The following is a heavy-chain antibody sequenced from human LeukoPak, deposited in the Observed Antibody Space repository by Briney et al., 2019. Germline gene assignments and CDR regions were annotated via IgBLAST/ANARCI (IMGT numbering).Heavy chain of an antibody. CDR3: ARSDHADDF. CDR2: IYYSGGNT. J-gene: IGHJ4*02. D-gene: IGHD1-14*01. V-gene: IGHV3-23*01. CDR1: GFMFSNFA. Sequence: PGGSLRLSCAASGFMFSNFAMSWVRQAPGKGLEWVSTIYYSGGNTYSADSVKGRFTISRDNAKNTLYLQMNSLRAGDTGVYYCARSDHADDFWGQGTLVTVSS.